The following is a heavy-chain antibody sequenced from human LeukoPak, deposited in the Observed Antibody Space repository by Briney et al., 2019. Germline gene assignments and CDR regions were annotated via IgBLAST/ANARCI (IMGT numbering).Heavy chain of an antibody. V-gene: IGHV4-4*07. J-gene: IGHJ5*02. Sequence: PSETLSLTCTVSGGSISSCYWSWIRQPAGKGLEWIGRIYTSGSTNYNPSLKSRVTMSVDTSKNQFSLKLSSVTAADTAVYYCAREGISGSFRTHWFDPWGQGTLVTVSS. CDR1: GGSISSCY. CDR2: IYTSGST. D-gene: IGHD6-25*01. CDR3: AREGISGSFRTHWFDP.